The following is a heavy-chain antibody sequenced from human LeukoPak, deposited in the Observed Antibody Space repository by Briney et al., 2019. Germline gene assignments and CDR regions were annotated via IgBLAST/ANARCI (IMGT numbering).Heavy chain of an antibody. D-gene: IGHD1-1*01. CDR3: ARSTGPIDY. CDR1: GDSVSSNSAA. CDR2: TYYRSKWYT. J-gene: IGHJ4*02. Sequence: SQTLSLTCAISGDSVSSNSAAWNWIRQSPSRGLEWLGRTYYRSKWYTYYAVSVKSRISINRDTSKNQISLQLNSVTPEDAAVYYCARSTGPIDYWGQGTLVTVSS. V-gene: IGHV6-1*01.